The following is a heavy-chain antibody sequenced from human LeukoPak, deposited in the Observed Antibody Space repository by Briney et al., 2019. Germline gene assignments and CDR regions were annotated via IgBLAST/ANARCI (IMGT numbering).Heavy chain of an antibody. D-gene: IGHD6-19*01. J-gene: IGHJ4*02. CDR3: TTGGWYGGDF. Sequence: GGSLRLSCAASGFIFSNAWMSWVRQTPGKGLEWVGRLKSKIDGGTIDYAAPVKGRFTISRDDSKNTLYLQINSLETEDTGVYYCTTGGWYGGDFWGQGTLVTVSS. CDR1: GFIFSNAW. CDR2: LKSKIDGGTI. V-gene: IGHV3-15*01.